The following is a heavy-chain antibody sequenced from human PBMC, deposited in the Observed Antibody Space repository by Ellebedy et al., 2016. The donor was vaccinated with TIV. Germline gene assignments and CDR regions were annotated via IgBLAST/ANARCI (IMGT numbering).Heavy chain of an antibody. CDR1: GYTFTSYE. Sequence: AASVKVSCKASGYTFTSYEIFWVRQATGQGLEWMGWVKPNGGETLYAQKFQGRVTMTRDTSISTAYMELSSLISEDTAVYYCARNYLGLGYWGQGTPVTVSS. J-gene: IGHJ4*02. D-gene: IGHD5-24*01. V-gene: IGHV1-8*01. CDR2: VKPNGGET. CDR3: ARNYLGLGY.